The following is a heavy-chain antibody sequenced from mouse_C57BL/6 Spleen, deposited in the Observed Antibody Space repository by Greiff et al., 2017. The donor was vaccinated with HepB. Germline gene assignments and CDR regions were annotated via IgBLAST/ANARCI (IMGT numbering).Heavy chain of an antibody. CDR3: ARGGGYYVWNYFDY. CDR1: GYTFTSYG. CDR2: IYPRSGNT. J-gene: IGHJ2*01. V-gene: IGHV1-81*01. Sequence: QVQLQQSGAELARPGASVKLSCKASGYTFTSYGISWVKQRTGQGLEWIGEIYPRSGNTYYNEKFKGKATLTADKSSSTAYMELRSLTSEDSAVYFSARGGGYYVWNYFDYWGQGTTLTVSS. D-gene: IGHD2-3*01.